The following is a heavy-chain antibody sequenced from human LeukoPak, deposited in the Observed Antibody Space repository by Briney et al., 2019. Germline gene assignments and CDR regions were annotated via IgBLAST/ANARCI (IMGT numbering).Heavy chain of an antibody. V-gene: IGHV4-39*01. CDR1: GGSISSSSYY. CDR2: IYYSGST. CDR3: ARGDLEDIVVVVAAPFDY. D-gene: IGHD2-15*01. Sequence: PSETLSLTCTVSGGSISSSSYYWGWIRQPPGKGLEWIGSIYYSGSTYYNPSLKSRVTISVDTSKSQFSLKLSSVTAADTAVYYCARGDLEDIVVVVAAPFDYWGQGTLVTVSS. J-gene: IGHJ4*02.